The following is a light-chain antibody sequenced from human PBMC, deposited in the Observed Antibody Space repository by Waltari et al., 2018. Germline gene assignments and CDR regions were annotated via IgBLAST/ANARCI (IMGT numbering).Light chain of an antibody. CDR2: GAS. CDR1: LSISRN. Sequence: LMTQSPATLSVSPGERATLSCRASLSISRNLAWYQQKPGQAPRLLIYGASTRAPGVPARFSGSGSGTEFTLSISSLQSEDFAVYYCQQYNNWRTFGQGTKLEI. J-gene: IGKJ2*01. CDR3: QQYNNWRT. V-gene: IGKV3-15*01.